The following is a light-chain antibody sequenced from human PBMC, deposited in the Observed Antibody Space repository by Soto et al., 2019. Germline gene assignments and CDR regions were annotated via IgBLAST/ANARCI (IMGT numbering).Light chain of an antibody. CDR3: QSYDSGLSGYV. Sequence: QSVLTQPPSVSGAPGQRVTISCTGSSSNIGAGYDVHWYQQLPGTAPKLLIHGNNNRPSGVPGRFSGSKSGTSASLAITGLQAEDEADYYCQSYDSGLSGYVFGTGTKLTVL. J-gene: IGLJ1*01. V-gene: IGLV1-40*01. CDR2: GNN. CDR1: SSNIGAGYD.